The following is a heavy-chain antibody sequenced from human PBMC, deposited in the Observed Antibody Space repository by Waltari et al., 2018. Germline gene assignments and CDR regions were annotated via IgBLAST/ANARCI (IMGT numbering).Heavy chain of an antibody. CDR3: ATNWNGVH. V-gene: IGHV3-23*01. J-gene: IGHJ4*02. D-gene: IGHD1-1*01. Sequence: EVQLLESGGGLVQPGGSLRLSCAASGFTFNNCVMYWIRQAPGKGLESVASTRGYGGDTYYADSVKGRFTISRDNSKNTLYLQLNSLRAEDTAVYYCATNWNGVHWGQGTLVTV. CDR2: TRGYGGDT. CDR1: GFTFNNCV.